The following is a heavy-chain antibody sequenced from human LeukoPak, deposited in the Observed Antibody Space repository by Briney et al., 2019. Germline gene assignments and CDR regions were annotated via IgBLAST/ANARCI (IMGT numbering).Heavy chain of an antibody. CDR3: ARGPSGYHNT. Sequence: PGGSLRLSCAASGFTFSSYSMNWVRQAPGKGLEWVSYITRSSSTRYYADSVKGRFTISRDNAKKSLYLQMNSLRAEDTAVYYCARGPSGYHNTGGQGTLVTVSS. J-gene: IGHJ4*02. D-gene: IGHD5-12*01. CDR1: GFTFSSYS. V-gene: IGHV3-48*01. CDR2: ITRSSSTR.